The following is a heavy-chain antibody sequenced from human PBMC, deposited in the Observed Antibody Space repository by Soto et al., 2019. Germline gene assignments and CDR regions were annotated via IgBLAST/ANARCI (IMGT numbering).Heavy chain of an antibody. V-gene: IGHV3-23*01. CDR1: GFTFSNYA. CDR2: ISGSGGST. Sequence: DVQLLESGGGLVQPGGSLRLSCSASGFTFSNYAMSWVRRIPGKGLEWVSAISGSGGSTNYEDSVKGRVTISRDNSKSTVYLKMNSLRVDDTAVYYCAKGSPYSGTYFHPWGQGTLVTVSS. D-gene: IGHD1-26*01. CDR3: AKGSPYSGTYFHP. J-gene: IGHJ5*02.